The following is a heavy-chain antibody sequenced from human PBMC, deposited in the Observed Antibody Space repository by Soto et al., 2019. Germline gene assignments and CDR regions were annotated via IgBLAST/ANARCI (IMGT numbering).Heavy chain of an antibody. Sequence: SETLSLTCAVYGGSFSGYYWSWIRQPPGKGLEWIGEINHSGSTNYNPSLKSRVTISVDTSKNQFSLKLSSVTAADTAVYYCARIRGSGSYYYYYYYMDVWGKGTTVTVSS. CDR1: GGSFSGYY. CDR3: ARIRGSGSYYYYYYYMDV. V-gene: IGHV4-34*01. D-gene: IGHD3-10*01. J-gene: IGHJ6*03. CDR2: INHSGST.